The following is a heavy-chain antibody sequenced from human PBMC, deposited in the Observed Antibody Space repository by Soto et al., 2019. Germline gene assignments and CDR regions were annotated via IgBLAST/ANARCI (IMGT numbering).Heavy chain of an antibody. V-gene: IGHV1-2*02. CDR1: GYPFTCYY. J-gene: IGHJ6*02. CDR2: INPNSGGT. Sequence: PVKVPSKASGYPFTCYYMRWVQHSPGQGLEWMGWINPNSGGTNYAQKFQGRVTMTRDTSISTAYMELSRLRSDDTAVYYCASPPGYGDSLSGMDAWGHGTTVTVSS. CDR3: ASPPGYGDSLSGMDA. D-gene: IGHD4-17*01.